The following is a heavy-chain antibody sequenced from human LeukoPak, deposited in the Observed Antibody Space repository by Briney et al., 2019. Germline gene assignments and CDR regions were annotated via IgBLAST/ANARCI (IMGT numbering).Heavy chain of an antibody. CDR2: IRSKAYGGTT. V-gene: IGHV3-49*03. D-gene: IGHD2-2*01. J-gene: IGHJ4*02. Sequence: GGSLRLSCTASGFTFGDYAMSWFRQAPGKGLEWVGFIRSKAYGGTTEYAASVKGRFTISRDDSKSIAYLQMNSLRTEDTAVYYCTRAEAVPAAIDYWGQGTLVTVSS. CDR3: TRAEAVPAAIDY. CDR1: GFTFGDYA.